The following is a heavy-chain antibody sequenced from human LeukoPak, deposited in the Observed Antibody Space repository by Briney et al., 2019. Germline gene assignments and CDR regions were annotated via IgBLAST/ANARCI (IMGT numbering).Heavy chain of an antibody. Sequence: GGSLRLSCAASGFTFSDYYMTWIRQAPGKGLEWVSYISSSCSTIYYADSVKGRFTVSRDNAKNSLYLQMNSLRAEDTAVYYCARSCSGGSFYYYYYYMDVWGKGTTVTISS. V-gene: IGHV3-11*01. CDR2: ISSSCSTI. J-gene: IGHJ6*03. D-gene: IGHD2-15*01. CDR1: GFTFSDYY. CDR3: ARSCSGGSFYYYYYYMDV.